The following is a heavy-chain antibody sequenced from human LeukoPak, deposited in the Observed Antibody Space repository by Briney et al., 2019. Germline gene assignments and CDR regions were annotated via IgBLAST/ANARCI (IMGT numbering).Heavy chain of an antibody. CDR1: GFTFSTFA. V-gene: IGHV3-23*01. D-gene: IGHD3-16*02. CDR2: ISASGADT. CDR3: ATYRRGPSYYFDY. J-gene: IGHJ4*02. Sequence: PGGSLRLSCAASGFTFSTFAMIWVRQPPGKGLEWVSVISASGADTYYSDSVKGRFTISRDDSTNTLYLYVNSLRANDTAVYYCATYRRGPSYYFDYWGQGTLVTVSS.